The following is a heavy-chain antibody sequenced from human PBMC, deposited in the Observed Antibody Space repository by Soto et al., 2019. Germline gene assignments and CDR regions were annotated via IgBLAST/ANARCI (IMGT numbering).Heavy chain of an antibody. V-gene: IGHV3-23*01. CDR2: ISGSGGST. Sequence: EVQLLESGGGLVQPGGSLRLSCEASGFTFSSYAMSWVRQAPGKGLEWVSAISGSGGSTYYADSVKGRFTISRDNSKKTLYLQMNSLRAEDSAVYYCAKGMSLVVVLAATQDMSWFDPWGQGTLVTVSS. CDR1: GFTFSSYA. J-gene: IGHJ5*02. D-gene: IGHD2-15*01. CDR3: AKGMSLVVVLAATQDMSWFDP.